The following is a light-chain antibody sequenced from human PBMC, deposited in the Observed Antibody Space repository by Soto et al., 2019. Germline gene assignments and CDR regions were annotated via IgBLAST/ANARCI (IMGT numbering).Light chain of an antibody. CDR3: QQYGSSPPT. Sequence: EIVLTQSPGTLSLSPGERATLSCRASQSVRSSYLAWYQQKPGQAPRLLIYGASSRATGIPDRFSGSGSGTDFTLTISRREPEDFAVYYCQQYGSSPPTFGQGTKVDIK. V-gene: IGKV3-20*01. CDR2: GAS. CDR1: QSVRSSY. J-gene: IGKJ1*01.